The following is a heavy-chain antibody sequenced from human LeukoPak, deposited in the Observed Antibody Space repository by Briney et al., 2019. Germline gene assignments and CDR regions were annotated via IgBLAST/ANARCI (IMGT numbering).Heavy chain of an antibody. CDR1: GFTFTSSA. CDR2: IVVGSGNT. V-gene: IGHV1-58*02. J-gene: IGHJ4*02. Sequence: SVKVSCKASGFTFTSSAMQWVRQARGQRLEWIGWIVVGSGNTNYAQKFQERVTITRDMSTSTAYMELSSLRSEDTAVYYCARDHYDFWSGYYWFDYWGQGTLVTVSS. CDR3: ARDHYDFWSGYYWFDY. D-gene: IGHD3-3*01.